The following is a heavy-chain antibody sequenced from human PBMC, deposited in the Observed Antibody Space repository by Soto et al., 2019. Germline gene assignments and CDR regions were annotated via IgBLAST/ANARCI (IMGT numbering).Heavy chain of an antibody. Sequence: LGESLKISCEGSGYIFNNYWIGWVRQMPGKGLEWMGIIYPGDSDTTYNPSFEGQVTMSADKSVGAASLQWSSLKTSDTAIYYCARRVFDRDGRSYFDFWGQGTLVTVSS. D-gene: IGHD3-22*01. CDR1: GYIFNNYW. J-gene: IGHJ4*02. CDR3: ARRVFDRDGRSYFDF. V-gene: IGHV5-51*01. CDR2: IYPGDSDT.